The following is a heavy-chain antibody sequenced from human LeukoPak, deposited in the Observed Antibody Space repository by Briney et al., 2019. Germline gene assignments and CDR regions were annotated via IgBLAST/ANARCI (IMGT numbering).Heavy chain of an antibody. J-gene: IGHJ4*02. CDR1: GYTFTSYG. CDR2: INPNSGGT. D-gene: IGHD3-3*01. Sequence: ASVKVSCKASGYTFTSYGISWVRQAPGQGLEWMGWINPNSGGTNYAQKFQGRVTMTRDTSISTAYMELSRLRSDDTAVYYCARGRDFWSGYSVDYWGQGTLVTVSS. V-gene: IGHV1-2*02. CDR3: ARGRDFWSGYSVDY.